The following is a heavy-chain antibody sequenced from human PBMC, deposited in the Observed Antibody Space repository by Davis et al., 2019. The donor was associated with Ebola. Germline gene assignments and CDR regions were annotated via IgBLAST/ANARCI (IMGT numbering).Heavy chain of an antibody. J-gene: IGHJ6*03. Sequence: HTGGSLRLSCAASGFTFSNFWMHWVRQAPGKGLVCVSRINNDGSITNYADSVKGRFTIPRDNSKNTLYLQMNSLRAEDTAVYYCAKGDCSGGSCYSGYHYYYYMDVWGKGTTVTVSS. D-gene: IGHD2-15*01. CDR2: INNDGSIT. CDR3: AKGDCSGGSCYSGYHYYYYMDV. V-gene: IGHV3-74*01. CDR1: GFTFSNFW.